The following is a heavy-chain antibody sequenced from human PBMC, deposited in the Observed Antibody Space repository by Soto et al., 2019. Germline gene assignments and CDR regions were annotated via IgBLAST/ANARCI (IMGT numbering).Heavy chain of an antibody. V-gene: IGHV1-69*12. D-gene: IGHD5-12*01. J-gene: IGHJ4*02. CDR2: IIPMFGTA. CDR1: GGTFSTYA. Sequence: QVQLVQSGAEVKKPESSVKVSCKAPGGTFSTYAISWVRQAPGQGLEWMGGIIPMFGTANYAQRFQDRVTITADESTNRVYMELSSLRSGDTGVYCCASGIQVWLRRISNGYSGWGQGTLVTVPS. CDR3: ASGIQVWLRRISNGYSG.